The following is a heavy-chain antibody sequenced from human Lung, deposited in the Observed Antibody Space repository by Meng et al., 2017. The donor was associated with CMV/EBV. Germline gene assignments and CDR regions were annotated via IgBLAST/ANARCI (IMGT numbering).Heavy chain of an antibody. CDR1: RDSMSSYGYN. J-gene: IGHJ4*02. V-gene: IGHV4-30-4*01. CDR3: ARVADPSVPYYFDF. CDR2: IHSTGST. Sequence: LXCTVSRDSMSSYGYNWSWIRQPPGEGLEWIGYIHSTGSTYYNPSLKGRITISIDTSRNQFSLELTSVTAADTAIYYCARVADPSVPYYFDFWGPGTRVTVSS.